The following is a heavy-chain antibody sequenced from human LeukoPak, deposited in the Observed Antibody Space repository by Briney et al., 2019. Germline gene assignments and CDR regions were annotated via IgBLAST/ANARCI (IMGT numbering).Heavy chain of an antibody. CDR1: GFTFGDYF. CDR2: LSSGDNT. CDR3: AREGITMVRGYYYYGMDV. D-gene: IGHD3-10*01. J-gene: IGHJ6*02. V-gene: IGHV3-53*01. Sequence: GGSLRLSCTPSGFTFGDYFMSWVRQAPGRGLEWVSALSSGDNTHYADSVNGRFTISRDNSKNTLYLQLNSLRAADTAVYYCAREGITMVRGYYYYGMDVWGQGTTVTVSS.